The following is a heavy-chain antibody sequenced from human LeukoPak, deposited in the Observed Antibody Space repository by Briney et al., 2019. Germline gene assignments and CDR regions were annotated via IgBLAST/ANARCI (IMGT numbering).Heavy chain of an antibody. D-gene: IGHD3-10*01. J-gene: IGHJ4*02. CDR3: ARARPMVRGVILGFAY. CDR1: GGSISSYY. Sequence: SETLSLTWTVAGGSISSYYWSWIRQPPGKGLEWIGYIYYSGGTNYNPCRKRRVTRSVGTSKNQFSLKLSSVTAADTAVYSCARARPMVRGVILGFAYWGQGTLVTVSS. CDR2: IYYSGGT. V-gene: IGHV4-59*01.